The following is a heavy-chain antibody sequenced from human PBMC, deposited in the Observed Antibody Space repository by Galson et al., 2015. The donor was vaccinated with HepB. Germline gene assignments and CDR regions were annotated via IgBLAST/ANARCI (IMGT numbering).Heavy chain of an antibody. CDR2: ISYDGSNK. V-gene: IGHV3-30*18. CDR3: AKDSTPEYSSGWYVSQKEDWYFDL. J-gene: IGHJ2*01. D-gene: IGHD6-19*01. Sequence: SLRLSCAAFGFTFSSYGMHWVRQAPGKGLEWVAVISYDGSNKYYADSVKGRFTISRDNSKNTLYLQMNSLRAEDTAVYYCAKDSTPEYSSGWYVSQKEDWYFDLWGRGTLVTVSS. CDR1: GFTFSSYG.